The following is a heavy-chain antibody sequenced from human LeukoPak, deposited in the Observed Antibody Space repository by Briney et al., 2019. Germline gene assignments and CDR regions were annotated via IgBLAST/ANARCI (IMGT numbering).Heavy chain of an antibody. CDR1: GYTFNGYY. V-gene: IGHV1-46*02. D-gene: IGHD3-3*01. CDR3: ARAGRRITIFGVVIDHMKD. CDR2: INPSDGST. Sequence: ASVKVSCKASGYTFNGYYIHWVRQAPGQGLEWMGIINPSDGSTSYAQKFQGRGTMTRDMSTSTVYMELSSLRSEDTAVYYCARAGRRITIFGVVIDHMKDWGQGTLVTVSS. J-gene: IGHJ4*02.